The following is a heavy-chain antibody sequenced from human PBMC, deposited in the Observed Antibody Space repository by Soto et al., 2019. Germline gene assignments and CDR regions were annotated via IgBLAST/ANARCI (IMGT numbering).Heavy chain of an antibody. J-gene: IGHJ6*02. CDR1: GYTFTGYY. CDR3: ARVGYYDILTVYYYGMDV. CDR2: INPNSGGT. D-gene: IGHD3-9*01. V-gene: IGHV1-2*02. Sequence: ASVKVSCKASGYTFTGYYMHWVRQAPGQGLEWMGWINPNSGGTNYAQKFQGRVTMTRDTSISTAYMELSRLRSDDTAVYYCARVGYYDILTVYYYGMDVWGQGXTVTVYS.